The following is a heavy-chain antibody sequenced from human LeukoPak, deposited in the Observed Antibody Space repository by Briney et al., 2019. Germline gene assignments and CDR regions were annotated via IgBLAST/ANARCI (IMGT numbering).Heavy chain of an antibody. J-gene: IGHJ4*02. Sequence: SETLSLTCTVSGGSISGYYWTWIRQPPGKGLEWIGYIYYTGSTNYNPSLKSRVTISVDTSKNQFSLTLSSVTAADTALYYCARFDRDGYNLDYWGQGTLVTVSS. CDR2: IYYTGST. D-gene: IGHD5-24*01. V-gene: IGHV4-59*01. CDR1: GGSISGYY. CDR3: ARFDRDGYNLDY.